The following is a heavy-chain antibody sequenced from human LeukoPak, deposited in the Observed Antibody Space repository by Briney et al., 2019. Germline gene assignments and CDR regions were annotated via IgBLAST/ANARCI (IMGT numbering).Heavy chain of an antibody. D-gene: IGHD6-6*01. CDR2: LSGSVGIT. Sequence: GVSLRLSCAASGFTFSNYAMSWVPQAPGKGREWVTSLSGSVGITFYADSVKGLFTISRDNYQNTVYLQMNSLRAEDTAVYYCAKGSTSSSASGEYWGRGTLVTVSS. V-gene: IGHV3-23*01. CDR1: GFTFSNYA. J-gene: IGHJ4*02. CDR3: AKGSTSSSASGEY.